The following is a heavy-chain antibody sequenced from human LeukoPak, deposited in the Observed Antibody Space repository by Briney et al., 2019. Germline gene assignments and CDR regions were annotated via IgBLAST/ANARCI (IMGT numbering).Heavy chain of an antibody. CDR2: ISAYNGNT. CDR3: AKGYCSSTSCYLQYYYYMDV. J-gene: IGHJ6*03. CDR1: AYTITSYG. D-gene: IGHD2-2*01. V-gene: IGHV1-18*01. Sequence: GASVKVSCKTSAYTITSYGISWVRQAPGQGLEWMGWISAYNGNTNYAQKLQGRVTMTTDTSTTTAYMEPRSLRSDDTAVYYCAKGYCSSTSCYLQYYYYMDVWGKGTTVTVSS.